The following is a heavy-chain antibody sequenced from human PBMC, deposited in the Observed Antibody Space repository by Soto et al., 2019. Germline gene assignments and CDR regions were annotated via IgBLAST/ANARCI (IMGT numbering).Heavy chain of an antibody. Sequence: GGSLRLSCAASGFTFNSYAMSWVRQAPGKGLEWVSAISPNGASTYYADSVKGRFTISRDNSKNTLYLQMNSLKAEDTAVYYCAKDGTIRVITTPDYWGQGTLVTVSS. CDR3: AKDGTIRVITTPDY. CDR1: GFTFNSYA. V-gene: IGHV3-23*01. CDR2: ISPNGAST. D-gene: IGHD4-4*01. J-gene: IGHJ4*02.